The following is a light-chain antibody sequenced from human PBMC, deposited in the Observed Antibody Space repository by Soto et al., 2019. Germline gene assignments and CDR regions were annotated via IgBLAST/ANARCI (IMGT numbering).Light chain of an antibody. CDR1: QSISNF. J-gene: IGKJ4*01. V-gene: IGKV3-11*01. Sequence: EIVLTQSPATLSLSPEERATLSCRASQSISNFLAWYQQKPGQAPRLLIYDASKRATDIPDRFIGSGSGTDFTLTISSLEPEDFAVYYCHQRSNWPPFTFGGGTKVEI. CDR3: HQRSNWPPFT. CDR2: DAS.